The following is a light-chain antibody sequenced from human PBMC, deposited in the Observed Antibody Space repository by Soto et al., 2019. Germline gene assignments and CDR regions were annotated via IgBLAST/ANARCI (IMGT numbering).Light chain of an antibody. CDR2: GAS. CDR3: QQYGSSPWT. CDR1: QSVSID. V-gene: IGKV3-20*01. J-gene: IGKJ1*01. Sequence: EIVMTQSPATLSVSPGERATLSCRASQSVSIDLAWYQQTPGQAPRLLIYGASNRATGIPDRFSGSGSGTDFTLTISRLEPEDFAVYYCQQYGSSPWTFGQGTKVDIK.